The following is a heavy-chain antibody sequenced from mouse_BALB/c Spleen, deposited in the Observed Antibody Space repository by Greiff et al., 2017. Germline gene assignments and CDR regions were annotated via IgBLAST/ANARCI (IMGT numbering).Heavy chain of an antibody. J-gene: IGHJ2*01. Sequence: VKLQESGAELAKPGASVKMSCKASGYTFTSYWMHWVKQRPGQGLEWIGYINPSTGYTEYNQKFKDKATLTADKSSSTAYMQLSSLTSEDSAVYYCARRANWDYWGQGTTHTVSS. V-gene: IGHV1-7*01. CDR3: ARRANWDY. CDR1: GYTFTSYW. CDR2: INPSTGYT. D-gene: IGHD4-1*01.